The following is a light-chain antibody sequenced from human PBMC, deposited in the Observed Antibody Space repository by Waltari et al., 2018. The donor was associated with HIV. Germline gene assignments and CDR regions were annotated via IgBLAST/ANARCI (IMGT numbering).Light chain of an antibody. CDR2: KDT. Sequence: SFELTQPPSVSVSPGQTAKITCSGDALAKQYTYWYQQKPGQAPVVVLYKDTERPSGIPERFSGSSSGTTVTLTISGVQAEDEADYYCQSADTSGTRVFGSGTKVTVL. CDR1: ALAKQY. V-gene: IGLV3-25*03. CDR3: QSADTSGTRV. J-gene: IGLJ1*01.